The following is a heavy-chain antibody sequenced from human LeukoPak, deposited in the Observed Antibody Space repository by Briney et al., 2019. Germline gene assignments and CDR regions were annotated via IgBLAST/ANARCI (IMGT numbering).Heavy chain of an antibody. CDR3: ARDSSWGGREATFDY. J-gene: IGHJ4*02. CDR2: IKEDGSEI. D-gene: IGHD1-26*01. CDR1: GFNFSTYW. V-gene: IGHV3-7*03. Sequence: GGSLRLSCAASGFNFSTYWMTWVRQVLGKGLEWVANIKEDGSEIYYVDAVKGRFSISRDNAKTSLYLQMNSLRAEDTAVYYCARDSSWGGREATFDYWGQGTLVTVSS.